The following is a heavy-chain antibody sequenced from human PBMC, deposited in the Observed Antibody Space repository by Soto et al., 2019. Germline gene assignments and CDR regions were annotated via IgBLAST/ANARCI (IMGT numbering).Heavy chain of an antibody. V-gene: IGHV3-21*04. Sequence: GGSLRLSCAASGFTFSSYSMNWVRQAPGKGLEWVSSISSSSSYIYYADTVKGRFTISRDNAKNSLYLKMNSLRAEDTAVYYCARGEYCSSTSCQAAFDPWGQGTLVTVSS. CDR1: GFTFSSYS. CDR3: ARGEYCSSTSCQAAFDP. J-gene: IGHJ5*02. D-gene: IGHD2-2*01. CDR2: ISSSSSYI.